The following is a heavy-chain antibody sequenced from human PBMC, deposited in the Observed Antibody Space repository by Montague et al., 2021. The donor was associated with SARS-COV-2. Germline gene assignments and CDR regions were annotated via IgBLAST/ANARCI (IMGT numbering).Heavy chain of an antibody. CDR2: INHGGTS. CDR1: GGSFTENF. J-gene: IGHJ6*02. V-gene: IGHV4-34*01. Sequence: SETLSLTCAVYGGSFTENFWTWIRQPPGKGLEWIGEINHGGTSNYNASLRSRVTISIDTAKNQFSLRLSALAAADTAVYYCARGRSTRVRGVIFTSYYYDYYGIDVWGQGTTVTVSS. D-gene: IGHD3-10*01. CDR3: ARGRSTRVRGVIFTSYYYDYYGIDV.